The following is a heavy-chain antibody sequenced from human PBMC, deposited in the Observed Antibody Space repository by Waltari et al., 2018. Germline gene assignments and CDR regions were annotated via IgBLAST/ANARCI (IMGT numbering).Heavy chain of an antibody. Sequence: QVQLVESGGGVVQPGRSLRLSCAASGFTFRSYGMHWVRQAPGKGLEWVAIIWNDGTNKYYADSVKGRFTVSRDNSKSTLYLQMNSLRPEDTAMYYCAKDHGGYCNGGDCYNWVYDHWGQGALVTVSS. CDR1: GFTFRSYG. CDR3: AKDHGGYCNGGDCYNWVYDH. V-gene: IGHV3-30*18. J-gene: IGHJ5*02. CDR2: IWNDGTNK. D-gene: IGHD2-8*02.